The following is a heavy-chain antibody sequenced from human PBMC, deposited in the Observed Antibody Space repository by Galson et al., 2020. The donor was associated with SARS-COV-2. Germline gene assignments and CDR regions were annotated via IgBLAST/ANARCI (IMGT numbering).Heavy chain of an antibody. CDR2: IWYDGSNK. Sequence: GESLKISCEASGFTFSTYAMDWVRQAPGKGLKWVAVIWYDGSNKYYADSVKGRFTISRDNSKNTLYLQLNSLRADDTGVYYCARGSSSHAFDIWGQGTMVTVSS. CDR3: ARGSSSHAFDI. D-gene: IGHD3-10*01. V-gene: IGHV3-33*01. J-gene: IGHJ3*02. CDR1: GFTFSTYA.